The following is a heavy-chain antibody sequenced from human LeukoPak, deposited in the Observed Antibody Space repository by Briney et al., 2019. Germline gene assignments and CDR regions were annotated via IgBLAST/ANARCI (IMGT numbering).Heavy chain of an antibody. CDR2: INHSGST. J-gene: IGHJ4*02. V-gene: IGHV4-34*01. CDR3: ARGSGTTGFDY. D-gene: IGHD1-7*01. CDR1: GGSFSGYY. Sequence: PSETLSLTCAVYGGSFSGYYWSWVRQPPGKGLEWIGEINHSGSTNYNPSLKSRVTISVDTSKNQFSLKLSSVTAADTAVYYCARGSGTTGFDYWGQGTLVSVCS.